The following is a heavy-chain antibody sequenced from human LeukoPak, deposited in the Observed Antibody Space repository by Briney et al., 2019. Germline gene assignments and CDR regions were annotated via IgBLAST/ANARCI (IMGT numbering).Heavy chain of an antibody. D-gene: IGHD3-22*01. Sequence: SETLSLTCTVSGGSISSYYWSWIRQPAGKGLEWIGRIYTSGSTNYNPSLKSRVTMSVDTSKNQFSLKLSSVTAADTAVYYCARDTYYYDNSGYYRFDYWGQGTLVTVSS. CDR2: IYTSGST. CDR1: GGSISSYY. CDR3: ARDTYYYDNSGYYRFDY. V-gene: IGHV4-4*07. J-gene: IGHJ4*02.